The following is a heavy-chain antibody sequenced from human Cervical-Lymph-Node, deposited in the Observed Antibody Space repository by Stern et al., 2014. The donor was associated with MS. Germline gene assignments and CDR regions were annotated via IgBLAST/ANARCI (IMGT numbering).Heavy chain of an antibody. D-gene: IGHD6-19*01. CDR1: GGSISIGGYS. V-gene: IGHV4-30-2*01. CDR3: ARGRGSGWYFSNYGMDV. J-gene: IGHJ6*02. Sequence: QLQLQESGSGLVKPSQTLSLTCAVSGGSISIGGYSWNWIRQLPGKGLAWIGYIYRIGNSYYNPSLTHQVPISVAKSTNQSSRRLNSEPAADTAVYFCARGRGSGWYFSNYGMDVWGQGTTVAVSS. CDR2: IYRIGNS.